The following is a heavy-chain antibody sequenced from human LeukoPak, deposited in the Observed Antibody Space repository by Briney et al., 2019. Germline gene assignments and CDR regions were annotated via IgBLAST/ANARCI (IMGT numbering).Heavy chain of an antibody. J-gene: IGHJ3*02. CDR3: ARVHCSSTSCYRRNAFDI. V-gene: IGHV3-11*01. CDR1: GFTFSDYY. CDR2: ISSSGSTI. Sequence: GGPLRLSCAASGFTFSDYYMSWIRQAPGKGLEWVSYISSSGSTIYYADSVKGRFTISRDNAKNSLYLQMNSLRAEDTAVYCCARVHCSSTSCYRRNAFDIWGQGTMVTVSS. D-gene: IGHD2-2*02.